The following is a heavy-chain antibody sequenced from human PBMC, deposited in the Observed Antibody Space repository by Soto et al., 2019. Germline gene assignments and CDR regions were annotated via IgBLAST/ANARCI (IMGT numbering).Heavy chain of an antibody. V-gene: IGHV3-7*03. Sequence: HPGGSLRLSCAASGFTFSDYWMTWIRQAPGKGLEWVANIRQDAGERHYVDSVRGRFTIFRDNAKNSLYLQMSSLRAEDTAVYYCVTDLIVEVSSLYFWGQGALVTVSS. D-gene: IGHD1-26*01. CDR2: IRQDAGER. CDR1: GFTFSDYW. CDR3: VTDLIVEVSSLYF. J-gene: IGHJ4*02.